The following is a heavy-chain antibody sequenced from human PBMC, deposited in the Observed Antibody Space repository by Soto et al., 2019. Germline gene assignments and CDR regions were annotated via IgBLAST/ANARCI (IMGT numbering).Heavy chain of an antibody. J-gene: IGHJ4*02. CDR1: GGSISSGGYS. D-gene: IGHD2-15*01. Sequence: QLQLQESGSGLVKPSQTLSLTCAVSGGSISSGGYSWSWIRQPPGKGLEWIGYIYHSGSTYYNPSRXKXGXIPXDRSKHQFSLKLSSVTAADTAVYYCARGQVVAAQHWGQGTLVTVSS. CDR3: ARGQVVAAQH. CDR2: IYHSGST. V-gene: IGHV4-30-2*01.